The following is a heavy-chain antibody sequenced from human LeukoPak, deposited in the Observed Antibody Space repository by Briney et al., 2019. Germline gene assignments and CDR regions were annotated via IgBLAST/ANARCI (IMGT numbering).Heavy chain of an antibody. V-gene: IGHV3-23*01. CDR3: AKDGGLWVSAHWGDS. Sequence: PGGSLRLSCAASGFTFSSYAMSWVRQAPGKGLKWVSTITTGDGNTHADSVKGRFTVSRDDSKNTLYLQMNSLRAEDTAVYYCAKDGGLWVSAHWGDSWGRGTLVTVSS. J-gene: IGHJ4*02. CDR2: ITTGDGNT. D-gene: IGHD7-27*01. CDR1: GFTFSSYA.